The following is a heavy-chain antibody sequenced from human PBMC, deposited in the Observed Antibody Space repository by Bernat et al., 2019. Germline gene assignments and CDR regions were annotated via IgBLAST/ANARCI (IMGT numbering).Heavy chain of an antibody. D-gene: IGHD6-13*01. J-gene: IGHJ5*02. Sequence: EVQLVESGGGLVQPGGSLRLSCAASGFTFSSYAMSWVRRAPGKGLEWVSAISGSGGSTYYADSVKGRFTISRDNSKNTLYLQKNSLRAEDTAVYYCVKGYYSSSWPPRWFDPWGQGTLVTVSS. CDR1: GFTFSSYA. CDR2: ISGSGGST. V-gene: IGHV3-23*04. CDR3: VKGYYSSSWPPRWFDP.